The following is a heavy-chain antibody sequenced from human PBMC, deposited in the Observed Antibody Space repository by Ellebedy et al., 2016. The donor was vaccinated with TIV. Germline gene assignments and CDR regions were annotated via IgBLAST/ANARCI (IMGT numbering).Heavy chain of an antibody. J-gene: IGHJ4*02. CDR2: FDPEDGET. CDR3: ATDPTDHYDSSGYQDY. Sequence: ASVKVSXXVSGYTLTELSMHWVRQAPGKGLEWMGGFDPEDGETIYAQKFQGRVTMTEDTSTDTAYMELSSLRSEDTAVYYCATDPTDHYDSSGYQDYWGQGTLVTVSS. CDR1: GYTLTELS. D-gene: IGHD3-22*01. V-gene: IGHV1-24*01.